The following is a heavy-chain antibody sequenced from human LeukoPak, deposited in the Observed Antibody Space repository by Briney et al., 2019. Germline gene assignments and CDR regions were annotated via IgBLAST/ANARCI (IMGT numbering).Heavy chain of an antibody. Sequence: PGGSLRLSWAASGFTFSSYAMHWVRQAPGKGLEWVAVISYDGSNKYYADSVKGRFTISRDNSKNTLYLQMNSLRAEDTAVYYCARESSGGAFDYWGQGTLVTVSS. J-gene: IGHJ4*02. V-gene: IGHV3-30*04. CDR1: GFTFSSYA. D-gene: IGHD6-19*01. CDR2: ISYDGSNK. CDR3: ARESSGGAFDY.